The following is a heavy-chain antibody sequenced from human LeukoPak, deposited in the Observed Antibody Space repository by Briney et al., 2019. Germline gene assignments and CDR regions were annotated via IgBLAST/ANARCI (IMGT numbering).Heavy chain of an antibody. J-gene: IGHJ6*02. Sequence: GGSLRLPCTASEFTFSSYWMSWVRQAPGKGLEWVANIKQDGSEKDYVDSVKGRFTISRDNAKNPLYLQMNNLRAEDTAVYYCARYCGGDCYGMDVWGQGTTVTVSS. CDR3: ARYCGGDCYGMDV. CDR2: IKQDGSEK. D-gene: IGHD2-21*01. V-gene: IGHV3-7*01. CDR1: EFTFSSYW.